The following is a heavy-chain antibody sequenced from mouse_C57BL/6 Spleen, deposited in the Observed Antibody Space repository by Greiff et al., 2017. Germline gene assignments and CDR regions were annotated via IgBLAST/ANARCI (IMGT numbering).Heavy chain of an antibody. CDR3: ARGGFYYDLYYAMDY. CDR2: ISSGSSTI. J-gene: IGHJ4*01. CDR1: GFTFSDSG. V-gene: IGHV5-17*01. D-gene: IGHD2-4*01. Sequence: EVKLMESGGGLVKPGGSLKLSCAASGFTFSDSGMHWVRQAPEKGLEWVAYISSGSSTIYYADTVKGRFTISRDNAKNTLFLQMTSLRSEDTAMYYCARGGFYYDLYYAMDYWGQGTSVTVSS.